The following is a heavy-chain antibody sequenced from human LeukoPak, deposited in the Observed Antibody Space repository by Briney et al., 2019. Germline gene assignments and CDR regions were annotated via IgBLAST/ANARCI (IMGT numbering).Heavy chain of an antibody. D-gene: IGHD6-19*01. CDR2: IKQDGSEK. Sequence: AGGSLRLSCAASGFTFSSYWMSWVRQAPGKGLEWVANIKQDGSEKYYVDSVKGRFTISRDNAKNSLYLQMNSLRAEDTAVYYCARPHSPWYSSGWYGYIGDVNYFDYWGQGTLVTVSS. J-gene: IGHJ4*02. V-gene: IGHV3-7*01. CDR1: GFTFSSYW. CDR3: ARPHSPWYSSGWYGYIGDVNYFDY.